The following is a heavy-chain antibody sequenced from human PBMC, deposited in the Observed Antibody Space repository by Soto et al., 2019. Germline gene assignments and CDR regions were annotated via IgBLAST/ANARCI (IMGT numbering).Heavy chain of an antibody. Sequence: PGGSLRLSCAAFGFTFSSYSMHWVRQAPGKGLEWVSSISSASGYIYYADSVKGRFTISRDNAKNSLYLQMNSLRAEDTAVYYCARAHLIHLIDPNPFDIWGQGTMVTVSS. CDR2: ISSASGYI. CDR3: ARAHLIHLIDPNPFDI. V-gene: IGHV3-21*01. D-gene: IGHD2-21*01. J-gene: IGHJ3*02. CDR1: GFTFSSYS.